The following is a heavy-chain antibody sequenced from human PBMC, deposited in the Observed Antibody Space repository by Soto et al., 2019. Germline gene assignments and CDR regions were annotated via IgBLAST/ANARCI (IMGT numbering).Heavy chain of an antibody. D-gene: IGHD1-1*01. CDR2: ISDDGSNK. CDR3: ARQLGYYFDY. J-gene: IGHJ4*02. CDR1: GFTFSSYA. Sequence: GGSLRLSCAASGFTFSSYAMHWVRQAPGKGLEWVAVISDDGSNKYYADSVKGRFTISRDNSKNTLYLQMNSLRAEDTAVYYCARQLGYYFDYWGQGTLVTVSS. V-gene: IGHV3-30*04.